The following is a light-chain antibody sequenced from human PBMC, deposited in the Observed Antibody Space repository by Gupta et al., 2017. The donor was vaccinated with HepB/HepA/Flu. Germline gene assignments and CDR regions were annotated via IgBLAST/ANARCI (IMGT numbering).Light chain of an antibody. Sequence: VLMTQSPATLSVSPGESATLSCRAGESVFSNLAWYQQKPGQAPRLLIYDASVRATGIPPRFSGSGSGKEFTLTGSSLQHEDFAVYYGQQDNNWWTFGQGSMVEIK. CDR1: ESVFSN. CDR3: QQDNNWWT. V-gene: IGKV3-15*01. J-gene: IGKJ1*01. CDR2: DAS.